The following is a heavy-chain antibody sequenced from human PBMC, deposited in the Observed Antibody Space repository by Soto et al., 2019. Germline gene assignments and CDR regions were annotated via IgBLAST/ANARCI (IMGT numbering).Heavy chain of an antibody. Sequence: QVQLVESGGGVVQPGRSLRLSCVASGFKFTDYGLNWVRQTPGKGLEWVAISWFDGSIAYYAESVKGRFTISRDDSRKTVYLHMNSLRGEDTAMYYCARDGARIDSSGKFDYWGQGTQVTVSS. CDR2: SWFDGSIA. CDR1: GFKFTDYG. CDR3: ARDGARIDSSGKFDY. J-gene: IGHJ4*02. D-gene: IGHD3-22*01. V-gene: IGHV3-33*01.